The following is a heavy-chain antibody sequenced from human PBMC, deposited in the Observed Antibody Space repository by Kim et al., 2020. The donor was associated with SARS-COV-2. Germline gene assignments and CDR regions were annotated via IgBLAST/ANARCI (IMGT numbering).Heavy chain of an antibody. Sequence: ASVKVSCKASGYTFTSYAMNWVRQAPGQGLEWMGWINTNTGNPTYAQGFTGRFVFSLDTSVSTAYLQISSLKAEDTAVYYCARDRLVPHNWYYYGSGSYNPTFGYCGQGTLVTVSS. V-gene: IGHV7-4-1*02. D-gene: IGHD3-10*01. J-gene: IGHJ4*02. CDR3: ARDRLVPHNWYYYGSGSYNPTFGY. CDR2: INTNTGNP. CDR1: GYTFTSYA.